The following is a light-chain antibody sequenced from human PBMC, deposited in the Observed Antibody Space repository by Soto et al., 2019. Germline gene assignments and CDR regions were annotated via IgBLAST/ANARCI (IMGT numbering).Light chain of an antibody. CDR2: AAS. Sequence: IQMTQYPSSLSASVGDRVTITCRASQGIRNDLDWFQQKPGKAPKLLIYAASNLQSGVPARFSGSGSGTDFTLTISSLQPEDFATYYCLQKYFYPFTFGPGTKVDIK. CDR1: QGIRND. J-gene: IGKJ3*01. CDR3: LQKYFYPFT. V-gene: IGKV1-6*01.